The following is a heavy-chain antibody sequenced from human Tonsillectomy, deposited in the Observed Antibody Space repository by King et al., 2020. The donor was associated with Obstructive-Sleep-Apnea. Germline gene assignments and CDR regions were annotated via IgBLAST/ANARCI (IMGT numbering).Heavy chain of an antibody. CDR2: ISWSSGSI. J-gene: IGHJ6*02. V-gene: IGHV3-9*01. D-gene: IGHD3-16*01. CDR1: GFTFDDYA. Sequence: VQLVESGGGLVQPGRSLRLSCAASGFTFDDYAMHWVRQAPGKCLEWVSTISWSSGSIAYAVFVKGRFTISRGNAKNSLYLQMNSLRAEDTALYYCARDMGRGGAGYYYYGMDVWGQGTTVTVSS. CDR3: ARDMGRGGAGYYYYGMDV.